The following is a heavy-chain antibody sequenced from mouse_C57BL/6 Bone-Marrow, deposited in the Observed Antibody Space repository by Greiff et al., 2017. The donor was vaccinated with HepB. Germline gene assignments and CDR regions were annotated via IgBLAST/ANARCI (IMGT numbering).Heavy chain of an antibody. CDR2: INPNNGGT. V-gene: IGHV1-26*01. CDR3: ARPNYYGSSWYFDV. CDR1: GYTFTDYY. Sequence: EVQLQQSGPELVKPGASVKISCKASGYTFTDYYMNWVKQSHGKSLEWIGDINPNNGGTSYNQKFKGKATLTVDKSSSTAYMELRSLTSEDSAVYYCARPNYYGSSWYFDVWGTGTTVTVSS. J-gene: IGHJ1*03. D-gene: IGHD1-1*01.